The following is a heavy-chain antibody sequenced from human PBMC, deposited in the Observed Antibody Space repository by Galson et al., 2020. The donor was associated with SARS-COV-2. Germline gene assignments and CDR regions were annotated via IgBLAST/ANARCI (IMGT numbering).Heavy chain of an antibody. V-gene: IGHV4-61*02. Sequence: SETLSLTCSVSVSSDTHSWSWVRQPAGKGLKWIGRAYTSGSTEYNPSLKSRLTISLDTSKTQFSLKMSSVTAADTAVYYCARGGSYSDFDSWGQGTLVTVSS. CDR1: VSSDTHS. D-gene: IGHD1-26*01. CDR3: ARGGSYSDFDS. CDR2: AYTSGST. J-gene: IGHJ4*02.